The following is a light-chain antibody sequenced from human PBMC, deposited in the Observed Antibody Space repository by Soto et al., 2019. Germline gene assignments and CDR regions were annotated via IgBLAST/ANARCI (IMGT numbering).Light chain of an antibody. V-gene: IGKV3-15*01. Sequence: EIVMTQSPATLSVSPGERATLSCRASQSVSSNLAWYQKKPGQAPRLLIYGASTRAPGIPTRFSGSGSGTEFTLTISSLQSEDFAVSYCQQYNSYSLTFGGGTKVEIK. CDR2: GAS. CDR3: QQYNSYSLT. CDR1: QSVSSN. J-gene: IGKJ4*01.